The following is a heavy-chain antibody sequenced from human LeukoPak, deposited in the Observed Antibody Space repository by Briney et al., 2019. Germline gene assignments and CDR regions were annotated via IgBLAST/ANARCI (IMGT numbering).Heavy chain of an antibody. CDR1: GGSISSYY. D-gene: IGHD4-11*01. CDR2: IYYSGST. Sequence: SETLSLTCTVSGGSISSYYWSWIRQPPGKGLEWIGYIYYSGSTNYNPSLKSRVTISVDTSKNQFSLKLSSVTAADTAVYYCARADYPARWYFDLWGRGTLVTVSS. CDR3: ARADYPARWYFDL. J-gene: IGHJ2*01. V-gene: IGHV4-59*01.